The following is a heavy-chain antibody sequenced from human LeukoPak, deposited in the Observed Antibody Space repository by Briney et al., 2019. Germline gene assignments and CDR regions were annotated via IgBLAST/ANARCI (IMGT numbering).Heavy chain of an antibody. CDR3: AKVRTQLALYYLDY. CDR2: VGGSGAST. Sequence: PGGSLRLSCAASGFTFSTYAMSWVRQAPGKGLEWVSGVGGSGASTYYADSVKGRFTISRDNSKNTLYLQMYSLRAEDTAIYYCAKVRTQLALYYLDYWGQGTLVTVSS. V-gene: IGHV3-23*01. D-gene: IGHD6-13*01. CDR1: GFTFSTYA. J-gene: IGHJ4*02.